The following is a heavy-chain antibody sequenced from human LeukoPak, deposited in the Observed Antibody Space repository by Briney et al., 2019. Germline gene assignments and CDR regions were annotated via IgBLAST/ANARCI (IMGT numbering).Heavy chain of an antibody. J-gene: IGHJ4*02. V-gene: IGHV1-2*02. CDR2: INPNSGGT. D-gene: IGHD5-18*01. CDR1: GYTFTGYY. Sequence: ASVKVSFKASGYTFTGYYMHWVRQAPGQGLEWMGWINPNSGGTNYAQKFQGRVTMTRDTPISTAYMELSRLRSDDTAVYYCAGGRGYTYGPFDYWGQGTLVTVSS. CDR3: AGGRGYTYGPFDY.